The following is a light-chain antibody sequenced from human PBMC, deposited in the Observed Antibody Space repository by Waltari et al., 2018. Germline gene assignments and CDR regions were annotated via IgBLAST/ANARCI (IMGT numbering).Light chain of an antibody. CDR1: RSLLHTNDQNY. Sequence: IVMTQSPISLPVTPGEPASISCRSSRSLLHTNDQNYLEWYFQKPGQPPQPLNFCGSNRASGVPDGFRGRGSGTDFTLEISRVEAEDVGIYFCMQALQTPWTFGQGTKVEIK. J-gene: IGKJ1*01. CDR2: CGS. CDR3: MQALQTPWT. V-gene: IGKV2-28*01.